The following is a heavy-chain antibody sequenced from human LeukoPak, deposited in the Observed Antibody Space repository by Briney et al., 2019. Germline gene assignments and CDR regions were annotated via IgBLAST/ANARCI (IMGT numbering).Heavy chain of an antibody. CDR3: ARGLRRVPTTPFDY. CDR2: INQGGST. V-gene: IGHV4-34*01. Sequence: PSETLCLTCAVYGGSFSGYYWSWVRQPPGKRLEWVAQINQGGSTNYNPSRKSRVTISQDTSKKHFSLKLSSVNAADTAGYYCARGLRRVPTTPFDYWGQGTLVTVSS. J-gene: IGHJ4*02. CDR1: GGSFSGYY. D-gene: IGHD5-12*01.